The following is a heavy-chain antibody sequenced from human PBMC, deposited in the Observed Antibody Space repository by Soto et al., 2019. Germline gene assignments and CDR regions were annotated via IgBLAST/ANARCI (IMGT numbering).Heavy chain of an antibody. CDR3: ARPYYDILTGYYPQELDY. CDR2: INPSGGST. J-gene: IGHJ4*02. Sequence: QVQLVQSGAEVKKPGASVKVSCKASGYTFTSYYMHWVRQAPGQGLEWMGIINPSGGSTSYAQKFHGRVTMTSDTSTSTVYMELSSLRSEDTAVYYCARPYYDILTGYYPQELDYWGQGTLVTVSS. CDR1: GYTFTSYY. V-gene: IGHV1-46*03. D-gene: IGHD3-9*01.